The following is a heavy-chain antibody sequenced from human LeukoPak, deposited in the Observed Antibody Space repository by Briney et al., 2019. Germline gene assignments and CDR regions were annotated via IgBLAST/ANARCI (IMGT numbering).Heavy chain of an antibody. CDR2: ISWNSGSI. V-gene: IGHV3-9*01. D-gene: IGHD1-1*01. Sequence: PGRSLRLSCAASGFTFDDYAMHWVRQAPGKGLEWVSGISWNSGSIGYADSVKGRFTISSDNAKNSLYLQMNSLRAEDTALYYCARVSGTGDYFDYWGQGTLVTVSS. J-gene: IGHJ4*02. CDR1: GFTFDDYA. CDR3: ARVSGTGDYFDY.